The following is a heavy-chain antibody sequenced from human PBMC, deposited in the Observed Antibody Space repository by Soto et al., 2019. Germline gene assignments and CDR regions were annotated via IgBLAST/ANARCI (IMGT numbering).Heavy chain of an antibody. CDR2: ISYDGSNK. CDR3: ARGNWFGELSGSGGMDV. J-gene: IGHJ6*02. CDR1: GFTFSSYA. V-gene: IGHV3-30-3*01. D-gene: IGHD3-10*01. Sequence: GSLRLSCAASGFTFSSYAMHWVRQAPGKGLEWVAVISYDGSNKYYADSVKGRFTISRDNSKNTLYLQMNSLRAEDTAVYYCARGNWFGELSGSGGMDVWGQGTTVTVSS.